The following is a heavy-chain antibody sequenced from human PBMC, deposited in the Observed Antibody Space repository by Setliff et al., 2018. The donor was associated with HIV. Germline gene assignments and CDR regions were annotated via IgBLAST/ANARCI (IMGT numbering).Heavy chain of an antibody. CDR3: ARHREPPGSRWIYYYYYMDL. J-gene: IGHJ6*03. CDR2: VNHGGSA. V-gene: IGHV4-34*01. D-gene: IGHD6-13*01. CDR1: GGSLSGHY. Sequence: ETLSLTCAVYGGSLSGHYWNWIRQPPGKGLEWIGQVNHGGSASYNPSLESRVTISVDTSKNQFSLNLTSVTAADTAIYYCARHREPPGSRWIYYYYYMDLWGEGTTVTVSS.